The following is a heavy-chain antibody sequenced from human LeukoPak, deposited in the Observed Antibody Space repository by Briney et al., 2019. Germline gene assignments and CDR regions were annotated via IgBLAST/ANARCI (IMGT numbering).Heavy chain of an antibody. CDR2: ISYDGSNK. CDR1: GFTFSSYA. CDR3: ARGPQWLPGDYYYYYMDV. V-gene: IGHV3-30*04. D-gene: IGHD6-19*01. J-gene: IGHJ6*03. Sequence: GGSLRLSCAASGFTFSSYAMHWVRQAPGKGLEWVTVISYDGSNKYYADSVKGRFTISRDNSKNTLYLQMNSLRPEDTAVYYCARGPQWLPGDYYYYYMDVWGKGTTVTVSS.